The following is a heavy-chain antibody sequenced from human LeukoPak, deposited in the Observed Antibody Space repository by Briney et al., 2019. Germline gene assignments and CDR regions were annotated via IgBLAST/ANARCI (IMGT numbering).Heavy chain of an antibody. V-gene: IGHV4-61*02. D-gene: IGHD3-10*01. Sequence: PSETLSLTCTVSGGSISSGSYYWSWIRQPAGKGLEWIGRIYTSGSTNYNPSLKSRVTISVDTSKNQFSLKLSSVTAADTAVYYCAREAIYYYGSGSYYPLVDYWGQGTLVTVSS. J-gene: IGHJ4*02. CDR2: IYTSGST. CDR1: GGSISSGSYY. CDR3: AREAIYYYGSGSYYPLVDY.